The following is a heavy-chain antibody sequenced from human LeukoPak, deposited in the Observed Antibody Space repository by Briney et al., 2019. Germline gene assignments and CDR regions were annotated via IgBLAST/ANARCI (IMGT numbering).Heavy chain of an antibody. CDR3: AKRRCSSTSCYSLDY. J-gene: IGHJ4*02. Sequence: GGSLRLSCLPSGFTFSSYAMSWVRQAPGKGLEWVSAISGSGGSTYYADSVKGRFTISRDNSKNTLYLQMNSLRAEDTAVYYCAKRRCSSTSCYSLDYWGQGTLVTVSS. V-gene: IGHV3-23*01. D-gene: IGHD2-2*01. CDR2: ISGSGGST. CDR1: GFTFSSYA.